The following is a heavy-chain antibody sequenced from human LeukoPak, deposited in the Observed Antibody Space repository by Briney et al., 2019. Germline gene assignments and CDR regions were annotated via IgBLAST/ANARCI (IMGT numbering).Heavy chain of an antibody. CDR2: IWYDGSNK. V-gene: IGHV3-33*01. CDR3: ARDYYDSSGYPSFDP. Sequence: GGSLRLSCAASGFTFSNYGMHWVRQAPGKGLEWVAVIWYDGSNKYYADSVKGGFAISRDNSKNTLYLQMNSLRAEDTAVYYCARDYYDSSGYPSFDPWGQGTLVTVSS. CDR1: GFTFSNYG. D-gene: IGHD3-22*01. J-gene: IGHJ5*02.